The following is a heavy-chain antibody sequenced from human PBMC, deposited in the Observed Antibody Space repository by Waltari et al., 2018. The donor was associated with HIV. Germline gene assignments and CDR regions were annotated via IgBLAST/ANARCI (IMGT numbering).Heavy chain of an antibody. CDR3: VSSGLDV. J-gene: IGHJ6*02. Sequence: VRLVESGGDLAQPGGSLRLSWVASGFTFSNYWMHWVRQVPGKRLVWVARINTDETIRTYAENVKGRFTISRDNGKNTLYLQMNSLRVEDTAVYYCVSSGLDVWGQGTTVNVSS. V-gene: IGHV3-74*01. CDR1: GFTFSNYW. CDR2: INTDETIR.